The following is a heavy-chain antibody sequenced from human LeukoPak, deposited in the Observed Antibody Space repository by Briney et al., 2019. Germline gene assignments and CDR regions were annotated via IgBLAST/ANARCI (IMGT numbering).Heavy chain of an antibody. CDR2: IYPGDSDT. CDR3: ARRWYNSGWYYFDY. J-gene: IGHJ4*02. D-gene: IGHD6-19*01. Sequence: GESLKIFCKGSGYSFTSYWIAWVRQMPGKGLEWMGLIYPGDSDTKYSPSFRGQVTISADKSISTAYLQWSSLKASDTAIYYCARRWYNSGWYYFDYWGQGTLVTVSS. CDR1: GYSFTSYW. V-gene: IGHV5-51*01.